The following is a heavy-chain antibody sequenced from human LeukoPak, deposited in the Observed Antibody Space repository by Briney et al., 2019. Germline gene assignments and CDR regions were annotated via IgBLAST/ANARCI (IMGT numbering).Heavy chain of an antibody. CDR2: IVGSGDTT. V-gene: IGHV3-23*01. D-gene: IGHD6-6*01. Sequence: GGSLRLSCAASGFTFSSFAMSWVRQAPGKGLEWVANIVGSGDTTYYADSVKGRFTISRDNSKNTVYLQMNSLRDEDAAVYYCARDRRQLDVWGQGTTVTVSS. J-gene: IGHJ6*02. CDR3: ARDRRQLDV. CDR1: GFTFSSFA.